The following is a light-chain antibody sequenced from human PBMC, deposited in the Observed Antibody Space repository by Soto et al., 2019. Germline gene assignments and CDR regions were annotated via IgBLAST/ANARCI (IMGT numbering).Light chain of an antibody. V-gene: IGKV3-11*01. J-gene: IGKJ1*01. CDR3: QQRTNWPPWT. CDR1: QGVSSN. Sequence: EIVLTQSPGTLSLSPGERATLSCRAGQGVSSNHLAWYQQKPGQAPRLLISDASNRATGIPPRFSGSGSGTDFTLTISSLEPEDFAVYYCQQRTNWPPWTFGQGTKVDIK. CDR2: DAS.